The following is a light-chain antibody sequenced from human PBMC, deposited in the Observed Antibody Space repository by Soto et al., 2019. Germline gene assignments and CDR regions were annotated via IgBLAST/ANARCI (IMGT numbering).Light chain of an antibody. Sequence: QSVLTQPPSASGSPGQSVTISCTGTSSDVGGYNYVSWYLQHPGKAPKLMIYEVSKRPSGVPDRFSGSKSGNTASLTVSGLQAEDEADYYCSSYAGSNNLVFGTGTKVTVL. J-gene: IGLJ1*01. CDR2: EVS. V-gene: IGLV2-8*01. CDR3: SSYAGSNNLV. CDR1: SSDVGGYNY.